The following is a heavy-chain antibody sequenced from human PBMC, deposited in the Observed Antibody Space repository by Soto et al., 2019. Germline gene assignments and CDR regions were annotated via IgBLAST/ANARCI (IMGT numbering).Heavy chain of an antibody. Sequence: SQTLSLTCTVSGGSIRSGGYYWTWIRQHPGKGLEWIGYNYYSGITSYNPSLKSRVTISLDTSKNQFSLKLSSVTAADTAVYYCARGSSIAGLYYGMDVWGQGTTVTVSS. V-gene: IGHV4-31*03. CDR1: GGSIRSGGYY. CDR3: ARGSSIAGLYYGMDV. CDR2: NYYSGIT. D-gene: IGHD6-6*01. J-gene: IGHJ6*02.